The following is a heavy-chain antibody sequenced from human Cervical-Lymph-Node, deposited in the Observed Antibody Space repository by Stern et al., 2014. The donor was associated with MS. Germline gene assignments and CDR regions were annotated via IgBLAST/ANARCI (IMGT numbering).Heavy chain of an antibody. J-gene: IGHJ1*01. D-gene: IGHD3-22*01. V-gene: IGHV3-30*18. CDR1: GFTFSDYG. CDR3: AKPSHYYDSSGALGYFQH. CDR2: ISYDGSNE. Sequence: QLVQSGGGVVQPGRSLRLSCAASGFTFSDYGMHWVRQAPGKGLEWVAVISYDGSNEYYADSVKGRFTISRDNSKNTLYLQMNSLRAEDTAVYYCAKPSHYYDSSGALGYFQHWGQGTLVTVSS.